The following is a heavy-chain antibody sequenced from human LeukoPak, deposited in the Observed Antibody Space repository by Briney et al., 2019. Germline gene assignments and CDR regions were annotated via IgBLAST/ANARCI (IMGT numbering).Heavy chain of an antibody. Sequence: GGSLRLSCAASGFTFNNYGMRWVRQAPGKGLEWVAVISYDGRNIHYPDSVKGRFTISRDISTDTLWLQMDSLRTEDTAVYYCAKGPLRGTAAAIDYWGQGTLVTVSS. J-gene: IGHJ4*02. D-gene: IGHD2-2*01. CDR2: ISYDGRNI. CDR3: AKGPLRGTAAAIDY. CDR1: GFTFNNYG. V-gene: IGHV3-30*18.